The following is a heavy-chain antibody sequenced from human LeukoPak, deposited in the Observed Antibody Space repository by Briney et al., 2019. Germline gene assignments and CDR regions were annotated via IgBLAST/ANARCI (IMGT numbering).Heavy chain of an antibody. Sequence: PSETLSLTCTVSGGSISSSSYYWGWIRQPPGKGLEWIGSIYYSGSTYYNPSLKSRVTISVDTSKNQFSLKLSSVTAADTALYCCAIHYGWGIAAAGGYYYYGMDVWGQGTTVTVSS. CDR2: IYYSGST. D-gene: IGHD6-13*01. V-gene: IGHV4-39*01. CDR3: AIHYGWGIAAAGGYYYYGMDV. CDR1: GGSISSSSYY. J-gene: IGHJ6*02.